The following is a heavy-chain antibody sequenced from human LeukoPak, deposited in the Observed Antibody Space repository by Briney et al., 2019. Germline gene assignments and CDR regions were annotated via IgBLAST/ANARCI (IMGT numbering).Heavy chain of an antibody. V-gene: IGHV4-59*01. CDR1: GGSICSYY. Sequence: SETLSLTCTVSGGSICSYYWSWIRQPPGKGLEWIGYIYYSGSTNYNPSLKSRVTISVDTSKNQFSLKLSSVTAADTAVYYCARVWGGSYSSDYWGQGTLVTVSS. J-gene: IGHJ4*02. CDR3: ARVWGGSYSSDY. D-gene: IGHD1-26*01. CDR2: IYYSGST.